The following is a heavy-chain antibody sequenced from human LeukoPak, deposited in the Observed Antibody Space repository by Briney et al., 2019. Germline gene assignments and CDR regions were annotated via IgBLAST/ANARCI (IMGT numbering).Heavy chain of an antibody. CDR3: ARGYQVVVTAIKADSQNADFDY. J-gene: IGHJ4*02. CDR2: INTNTGNP. D-gene: IGHD2-21*02. V-gene: IGHV7-4-1*02. Sequence: ASVKVSCKASGYTFTSYAMNWVRQAPGQGLEWMGWINTNTGNPTYAQGFTGRFVFSLDTSVSTAYLQISSLKAEDTAVYYCARGYQVVVTAIKADSQNADFDYWGQGTLVTVSS. CDR1: GYTFTSYA.